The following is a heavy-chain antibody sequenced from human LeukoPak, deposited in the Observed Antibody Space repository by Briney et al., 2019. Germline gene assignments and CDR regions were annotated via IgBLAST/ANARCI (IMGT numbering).Heavy chain of an antibody. D-gene: IGHD5/OR15-5a*01. Sequence: PGGSLRLSCAPFGFTFSSYAMSWVRQAPGKGLEWVSGISRNSGSIVYADSVKGRFTISRDNAKNSLYLQMNRLRAEDTALYYCAKDSVYDGPVDSFDYWGQGTLVTVSS. CDR1: GFTFSSYA. CDR2: ISRNSGSI. V-gene: IGHV3-9*01. J-gene: IGHJ4*02. CDR3: AKDSVYDGPVDSFDY.